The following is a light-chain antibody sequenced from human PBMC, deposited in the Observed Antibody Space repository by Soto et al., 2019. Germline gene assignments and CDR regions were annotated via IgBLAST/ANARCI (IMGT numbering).Light chain of an antibody. J-gene: IGKJ1*01. CDR3: QQSYNTPRT. Sequence: IVMTQSPATLSVSPGQRATLSCRASLSVSSNLAWYQHKPGQAPRLLIYGASTRATGIPARFSGSGSGTEFTLTINSLQSEDFAVYYCQQSYNTPRTFGQGTKVEIK. CDR1: LSVSSN. V-gene: IGKV3-15*01. CDR2: GAS.